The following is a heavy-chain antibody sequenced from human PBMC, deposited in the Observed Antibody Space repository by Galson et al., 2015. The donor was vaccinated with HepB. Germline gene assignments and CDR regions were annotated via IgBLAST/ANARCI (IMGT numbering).Heavy chain of an antibody. CDR3: AREVYDFWSDFYTGDYFDY. V-gene: IGHV3-7*03. CDR2: IKQDGSEK. J-gene: IGHJ4*02. Sequence: SLRLSCAGPGFTISHYRMNWIRQAPGKGLEWVANIKQDGSEKYYVDSVKGRFTISRDNAKNSLYLQLNSLRAEDTAVYYCAREVYDFWSDFYTGDYFDYWGQGTVVSVSS. CDR1: GFTISHYR. D-gene: IGHD3-3*01.